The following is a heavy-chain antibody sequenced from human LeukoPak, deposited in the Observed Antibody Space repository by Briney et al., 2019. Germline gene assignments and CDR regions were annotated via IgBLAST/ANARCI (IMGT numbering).Heavy chain of an antibody. V-gene: IGHV4-30-4*02. CDR2: IYYSGST. Sequence: SETLSLTCTVSGGSISSADYYWSWIRQPPGKGLEWIGYIYYSGSTYYNPSLKSRVTISVDTSKNQFSLKLSSVTAADTAVYYCARKCGGDCLDYWGQGTLVTVSS. CDR1: GGSISSADYY. J-gene: IGHJ4*02. D-gene: IGHD2-21*02. CDR3: ARKCGGDCLDY.